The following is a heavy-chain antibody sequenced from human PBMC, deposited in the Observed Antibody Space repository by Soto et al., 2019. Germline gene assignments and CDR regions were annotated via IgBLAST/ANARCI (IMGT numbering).Heavy chain of an antibody. J-gene: IGHJ4*02. Sequence: QLQLQESGPGLVKPSETLSLTCTVSGGSISSSSYYWGWIRQPPGKGLEWIGSIYYSGSTYYNPSLKSRVTISLATSNIQFSLKLSSVTAADTAVYYCARQQGFTVTTPHDYWGQGPLVTVSS. D-gene: IGHD4-17*01. CDR2: IYYSGST. CDR3: ARQQGFTVTTPHDY. CDR1: GGSISSSSYY. V-gene: IGHV4-39*01.